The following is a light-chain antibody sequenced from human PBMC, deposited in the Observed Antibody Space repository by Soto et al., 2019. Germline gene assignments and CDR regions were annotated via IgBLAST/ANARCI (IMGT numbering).Light chain of an antibody. Sequence: DIQMTQSPSSVSASVGDRVTITCRASQAISTWLAWYQQKPGKAPKLLIYAASNLQTGVPSRFSRSGSGTDFTLTISSLQPEDFATYYCQQANRFPRTFGQGTKVEIK. V-gene: IGKV1D-12*01. CDR1: QAISTW. J-gene: IGKJ1*01. CDR2: AAS. CDR3: QQANRFPRT.